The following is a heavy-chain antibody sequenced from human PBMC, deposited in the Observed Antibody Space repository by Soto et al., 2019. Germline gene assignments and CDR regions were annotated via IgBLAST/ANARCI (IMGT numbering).Heavy chain of an antibody. CDR3: ARGTYYYDSSGGCCGMDV. CDR2: ISAYNGNT. CDR1: GYTFTSYG. D-gene: IGHD3-22*01. J-gene: IGHJ6*02. Sequence: AASVKVSCKASGYTFTSYGISWVRQAPGQGLEWMGWISAYNGNTNYAQKLQGRVTMTTDTSTSTAYMELRSLRSDDTAVYYCARGTYYYDSSGGCCGMDVWGQGTTVTVSS. V-gene: IGHV1-18*01.